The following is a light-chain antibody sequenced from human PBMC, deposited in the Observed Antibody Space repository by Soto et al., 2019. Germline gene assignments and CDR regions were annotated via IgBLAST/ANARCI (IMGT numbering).Light chain of an antibody. CDR3: QQYKRGLWT. V-gene: IGKV3-15*01. CDR2: GTS. Sequence: EIVMTQSPATLSVSPGEGATLSCRASQSVSSKLAWYQQKPGQAPRLLIYGTSTRATGIPARFSGRGSGTESTLIISGLQSEESAVYYCQQYKRGLWTFGQGTKVELK. J-gene: IGKJ1*01. CDR1: QSVSSK.